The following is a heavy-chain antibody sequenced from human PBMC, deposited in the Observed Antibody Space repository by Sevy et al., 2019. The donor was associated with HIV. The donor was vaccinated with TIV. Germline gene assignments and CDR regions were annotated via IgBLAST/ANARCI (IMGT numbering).Heavy chain of an antibody. CDR3: ARSVGYSYGRVCQWPSDY. CDR2: ISYDGSNK. Sequence: GGSLRLSCAASGFTFSSYAMHWVRQAPGKGLEWVAVISYDGSNKYYADSVKGRFTISRDNSKNTLYLQMNSLRAEDTAVCYCARSVGYSYGRVCQWPSDYWGQGTLVTVSS. V-gene: IGHV3-30-3*01. J-gene: IGHJ4*02. D-gene: IGHD5-18*01. CDR1: GFTFSSYA.